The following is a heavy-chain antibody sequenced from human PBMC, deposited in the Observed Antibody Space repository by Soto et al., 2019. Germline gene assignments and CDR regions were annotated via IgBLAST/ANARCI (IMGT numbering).Heavy chain of an antibody. Sequence: GGSLRLSCAASGFTFSNYAIHWVRQAPGKGLEWVAVISYDGSNKYYADSVKGRFTISRDNTKNTVYLQMNSLRADDTAVFYCARATQRGFDPDYYDYWGRGTLVTVSS. CDR1: GFTFSNYA. CDR3: ARATQRGFDPDYYDY. CDR2: ISYDGSNK. V-gene: IGHV3-30-3*01. D-gene: IGHD3-16*01. J-gene: IGHJ4*02.